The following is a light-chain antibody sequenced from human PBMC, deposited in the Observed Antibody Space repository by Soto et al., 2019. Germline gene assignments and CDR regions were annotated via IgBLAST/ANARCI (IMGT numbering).Light chain of an antibody. J-gene: IGKJ1*01. Sequence: EIVLTQSPGTLSLSPGERATLSCMASQSVSSSYLAWYQQKPGQAPRLVIYGASSRTTGIPDRFSGSGSGTDFALTIRRLEPEDFAVYYCQQYGSSRWTFGQGPKVEI. CDR2: GAS. CDR3: QQYGSSRWT. CDR1: QSVSSSY. V-gene: IGKV3-20*01.